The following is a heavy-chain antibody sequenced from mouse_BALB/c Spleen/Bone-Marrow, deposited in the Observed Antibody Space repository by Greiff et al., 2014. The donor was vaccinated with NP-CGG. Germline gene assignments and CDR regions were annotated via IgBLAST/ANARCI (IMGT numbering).Heavy chain of an antibody. CDR1: GFNIKDTY. V-gene: IGHV14-3*02. D-gene: IGHD1-1*01. CDR3: ANYYYGSHFDY. Sequence: SGAALVKPGASVKLSCTASGFNIKDTYMHWVKQRPEQGLEWIGRIDPANGNTKYDPKFQGKATITAYTSSNTAYLQLSSLTSEDTAGYYCANYYYGSHFDYWGQGTTLTVSS. J-gene: IGHJ2*01. CDR2: IDPANGNT.